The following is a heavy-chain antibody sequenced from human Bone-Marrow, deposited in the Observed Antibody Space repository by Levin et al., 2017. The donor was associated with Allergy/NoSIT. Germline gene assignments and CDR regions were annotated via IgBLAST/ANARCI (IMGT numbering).Heavy chain of an antibody. J-gene: IGHJ4*02. D-gene: IGHD5-12*01. CDR2: VSSTSATI. CDR3: ASGNSGYDGKIFEY. Sequence: AGGSLRLSCVVSGFTFSGYSMNWVRQAPGRGLEWVSFVSSTSATIYYADSVKGRFTISRENAKKSLYLQMDLLRVDDTAVYYCASGNSGYDGKIFEYWGQGTLVTVPS. V-gene: IGHV3-48*01. CDR1: GFTFSGYS.